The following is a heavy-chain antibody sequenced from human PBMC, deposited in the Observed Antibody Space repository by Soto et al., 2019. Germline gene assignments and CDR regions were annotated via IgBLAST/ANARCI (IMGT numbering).Heavy chain of an antibody. D-gene: IGHD1-26*01. J-gene: IGHJ3*02. Sequence: GGSLRLSCAASGFTFSSYAMSWVRQAPGKGLEWVSAISGSGGSTYYADSVKGRFTISRDNSKNTLYLQMNSLGAEDTAVYYCAKHRSGSSTPDAFDIWGQGTMVTVSS. CDR1: GFTFSSYA. CDR3: AKHRSGSSTPDAFDI. CDR2: ISGSGGST. V-gene: IGHV3-23*01.